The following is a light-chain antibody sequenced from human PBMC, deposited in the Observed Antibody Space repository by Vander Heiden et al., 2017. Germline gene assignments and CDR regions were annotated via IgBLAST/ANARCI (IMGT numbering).Light chain of an antibody. CDR1: TGSIASNY. V-gene: IGLV6-57*01. Sequence: NFMLTQPHSVSEPPGKTVTISCPRSTGSIASNYVQWSQQRPGSSPTTVIYEDNQRPSGVPVRFSGSIDRSSNSASLTISGLKTEDEADYYCQSYDSRIHWVFGGGTKLTVL. CDR2: EDN. J-gene: IGLJ3*02. CDR3: QSYDSRIHWV.